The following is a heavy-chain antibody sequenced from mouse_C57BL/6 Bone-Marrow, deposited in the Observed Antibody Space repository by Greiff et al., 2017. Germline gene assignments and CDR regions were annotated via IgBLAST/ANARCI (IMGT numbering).Heavy chain of an antibody. CDR3: ARDYYGRGGSYFDV. CDR1: GYTFTSYG. J-gene: IGHJ1*03. Sequence: QVQLQQSGAELARPGASVKLSCKASGYTFTSYGISWVKQRTGQGLEWIGEIYPRSGNTYYNETFKGKATLTADKSSSTAYMELRSLTSEDSAVYFCARDYYGRGGSYFDVWGTGTTVTVSS. CDR2: IYPRSGNT. D-gene: IGHD1-1*01. V-gene: IGHV1-81*01.